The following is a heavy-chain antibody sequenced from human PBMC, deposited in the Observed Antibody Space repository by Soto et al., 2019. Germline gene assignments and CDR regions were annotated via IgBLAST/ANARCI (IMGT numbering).Heavy chain of an antibody. J-gene: IGHJ6*02. CDR2: FYPGDSTS. CDR1: GYSFISYW. D-gene: IGHD2-15*01. CDR3: ARIIGYCRNNDCSWTFDV. Sequence: GESLKISCKTSGYSFISYWVAWVRQLPGKGLEWMGTFYPGDSTSTYSPSFQGQVTISVDTSITTAYLQLNSLKASDTAMYYCARIIGYCRNNDCSWTFDVWGQGTTVTVSS. V-gene: IGHV5-51*01.